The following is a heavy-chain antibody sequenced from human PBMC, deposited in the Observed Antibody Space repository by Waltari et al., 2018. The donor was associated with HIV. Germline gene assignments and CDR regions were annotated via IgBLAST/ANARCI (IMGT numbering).Heavy chain of an antibody. CDR2: IYTSGST. J-gene: IGHJ4*02. D-gene: IGHD3-3*01. V-gene: IGHV4-61*02. CDR3: AGQYYDFWSAPEDY. Sequence: QVQLQESGPGLVKPSQTLSLTCTVSGGSISSGSYYWSWIRQPAGKGLEWIGRIYTSGSTNYNPSLKSRVTISVDTSKNQFSLKLSSVTAADTAVYYCAGQYYDFWSAPEDYWGQETLVTVSS. CDR1: GGSISSGSYY.